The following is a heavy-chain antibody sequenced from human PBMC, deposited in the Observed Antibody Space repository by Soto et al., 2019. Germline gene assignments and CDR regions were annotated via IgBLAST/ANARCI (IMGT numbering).Heavy chain of an antibody. CDR1: GFTFSKYA. CDR3: VKGNQLLRYYFEF. J-gene: IGHJ4*01. V-gene: IGHV3-64D*06. CDR2: VTSDGDST. D-gene: IGHD2-15*01. Sequence: GGSLRLSCSVSGFTFSKYAMHWVRQAPGKGLEYVSGVTSDGDSTWHADSVKDRFTISRDNSKNTLFLQMSSLRVEDTAIYFCVKGNQLLRYYFEFWGPGTLVTVSS.